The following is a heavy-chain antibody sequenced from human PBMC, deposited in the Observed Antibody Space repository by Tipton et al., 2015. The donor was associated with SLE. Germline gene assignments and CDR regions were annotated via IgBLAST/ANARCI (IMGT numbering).Heavy chain of an antibody. Sequence: QLVQSGAEVKKPGASVKVSCKASGYTFNSYGISWVRQAPGQGLEWMGWISAYNGNTNYAQKLQGRVTMTTDTSTSTAYMELSNLRSEDTAMYYCASGVASTVSGNNYYYYGMDVWGQGTTVTVSS. J-gene: IGHJ6*02. CDR3: ASGVASTVSGNNYYYYGMDV. CDR2: ISAYNGNT. D-gene: IGHD1-26*01. V-gene: IGHV1-18*01. CDR1: GYTFNSYG.